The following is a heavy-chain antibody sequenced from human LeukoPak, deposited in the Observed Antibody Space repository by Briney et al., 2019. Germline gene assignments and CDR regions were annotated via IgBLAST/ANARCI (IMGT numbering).Heavy chain of an antibody. D-gene: IGHD3-22*01. CDR1: GGSISSYY. CDR2: IYYSGST. CDR3: ARQVRSYYYDSSGYAFDY. V-gene: IGHV4-59*08. J-gene: IGHJ4*02. Sequence: SETLSLTCTVSGGSISSYYWSWIRQPPGKGLEWMGYIYYSGSTNYNPSLKSRVTISVDTSKNQFSLKLSSVTAADTAVYYCARQVRSYYYDSSGYAFDYWGQGTLVTVSS.